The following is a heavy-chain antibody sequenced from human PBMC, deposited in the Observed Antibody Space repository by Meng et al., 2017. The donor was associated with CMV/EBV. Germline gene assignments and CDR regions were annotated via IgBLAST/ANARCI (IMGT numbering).Heavy chain of an antibody. D-gene: IGHD6-13*01. CDR3: ARGGIAAAGLH. V-gene: IGHV4-39*07. CDR1: GGSISISSYY. Sequence: QLQLQGSGPGLVKPSEPPSLTCTVSGGSISISSYYWGWIRQPPGKGLEWIGSIYYSGSTYYNPSLKSRVTISVDTSKNQFSLKLSSVTAADTAVYYCARGGIAAAGLHWGQGTLVTVSS. CDR2: IYYSGST. J-gene: IGHJ4*02.